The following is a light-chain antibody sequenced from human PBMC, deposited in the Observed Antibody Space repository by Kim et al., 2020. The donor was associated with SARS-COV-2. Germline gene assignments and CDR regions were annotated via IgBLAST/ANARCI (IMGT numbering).Light chain of an antibody. CDR3: AAWDDSLSGWV. CDR2: SSN. V-gene: IGLV1-44*01. Sequence: QSVLTQPPSASGTPGQRVTISCSGSSSSIGSNTVNWYQQLPGTAPKVLIYSSNQRPSGVPDRFSGSKSGTSASLAISGLQSEDEADYYCAAWDDSLSGWVFGGGTQLIVL. J-gene: IGLJ3*02. CDR1: SSSIGSNT.